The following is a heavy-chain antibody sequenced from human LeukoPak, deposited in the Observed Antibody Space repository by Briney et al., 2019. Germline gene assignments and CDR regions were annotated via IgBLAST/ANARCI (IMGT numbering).Heavy chain of an antibody. V-gene: IGHV3-48*01. Sequence: GGSLRLSCAASGFTFSSYSMNWVRQAPGEGLEWVSYITSSSSTIYYADSVKGRFTISRDNAQNSLYLQMNSLRAEDTALYYCAKGLSYYYDSSGYIDYWGQGTLVTVSS. CDR3: AKGLSYYYDSSGYIDY. CDR1: GFTFSSYS. J-gene: IGHJ4*02. CDR2: ITSSSSTI. D-gene: IGHD3-22*01.